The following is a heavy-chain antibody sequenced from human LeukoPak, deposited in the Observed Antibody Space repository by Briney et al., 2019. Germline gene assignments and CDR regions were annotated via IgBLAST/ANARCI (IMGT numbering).Heavy chain of an antibody. CDR3: ARPQRKRGGGSYFDY. Sequence: PGGSLRLSCAASGFTFSSYSMNWVRQAPGKGLEWVSSISSSSSYIYYADSVKGRFAISRDNAKNSLYLQMNSLRAEDTAVYYCARPQRKRGGGSYFDYGAQGPLATVSS. CDR1: GFTFSSYS. CDR2: ISSSSSYI. J-gene: IGHJ4*02. D-gene: IGHD3-16*01. V-gene: IGHV3-21*01.